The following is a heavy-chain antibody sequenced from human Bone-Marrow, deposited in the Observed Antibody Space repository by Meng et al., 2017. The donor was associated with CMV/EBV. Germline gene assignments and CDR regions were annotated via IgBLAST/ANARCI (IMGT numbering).Heavy chain of an antibody. Sequence: ASVKVSCKASGYTFTGYYMHWVRQAPGQGLEWMGWINPNSGGTNYAQKFQGRVTMTRDTSISTAYMELSRLRSEDTAVYYCARDRRSLQSAATIVYWGQGTLVTVSS. CDR1: GYTFTGYY. J-gene: IGHJ4*02. CDR3: ARDRRSLQSAATIVY. CDR2: INPNSGGT. V-gene: IGHV1-2*02. D-gene: IGHD5-12*01.